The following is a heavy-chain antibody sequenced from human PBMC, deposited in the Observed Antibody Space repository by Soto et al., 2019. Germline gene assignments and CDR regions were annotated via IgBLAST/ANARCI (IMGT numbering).Heavy chain of an antibody. CDR2: ISGSGGST. CDR1: GFTFSSYA. J-gene: IGHJ4*02. CDR3: AKSIGSSTSCYIY. V-gene: IGHV3-23*01. Sequence: PGGSLRLSCAASGFTFSSYAMSWVRQAPGKGLEWVSAISGSGGSTYYADSVKGRFTISRDNSKNTLYLQMSSLRAEDTAVYYCAKSIGSSTSCYIYWGQGTLVTVSS. D-gene: IGHD2-2*01.